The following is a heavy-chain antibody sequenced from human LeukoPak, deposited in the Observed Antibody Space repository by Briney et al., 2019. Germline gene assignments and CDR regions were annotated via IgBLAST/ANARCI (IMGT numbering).Heavy chain of an antibody. V-gene: IGHV1-69*04. CDR3: PRVRADGYPQRTTGGMDV. CDR1: GGTFSSYA. D-gene: IGHD5-24*01. CDR2: IIPILGIA. Sequence: GSSVKVSCKASGGTFSSYAISWVRQAPGQGLEWMGRIIPILGIANYAQKFQGRVTITADKSTSTAYMELSSLRSEDTAVYYCPRVRADGYPQRTTGGMDVWGQGTTVTVSS. J-gene: IGHJ6*02.